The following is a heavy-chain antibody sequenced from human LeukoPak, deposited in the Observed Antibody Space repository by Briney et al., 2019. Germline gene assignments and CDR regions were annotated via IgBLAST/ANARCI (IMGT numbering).Heavy chain of an antibody. CDR2: INPNSGGT. J-gene: IGHJ5*02. Sequence: ASVKVSCKASGYTFTGHYMHWVRQAPGQGLEWMGWINPNSGGTNYAQKFQGRVTMTRDTSISTAYVELTRLTSDDTAVYYCARDRATGSSWYVRWFDPWGQGTLVTVSS. CDR1: GYTFTGHY. V-gene: IGHV1-2*02. D-gene: IGHD6-13*01. CDR3: ARDRATGSSWYVRWFDP.